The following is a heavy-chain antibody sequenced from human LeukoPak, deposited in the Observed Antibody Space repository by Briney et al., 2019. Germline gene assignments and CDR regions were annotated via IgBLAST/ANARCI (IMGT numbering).Heavy chain of an antibody. Sequence: SETLSLTCTVSGGSICIYYWSWIRQPPGKGLEWIGYIYYSGSTNYNPSLKSRVTISVDTSKNQFSLKLSSVTAADTAVYYCAKTPLSRRWLSIGGTAFDIWGQGTMVTVSS. D-gene: IGHD5-24*01. CDR3: AKTPLSRRWLSIGGTAFDI. CDR1: GGSICIYY. V-gene: IGHV4-59*08. CDR2: IYYSGST. J-gene: IGHJ3*02.